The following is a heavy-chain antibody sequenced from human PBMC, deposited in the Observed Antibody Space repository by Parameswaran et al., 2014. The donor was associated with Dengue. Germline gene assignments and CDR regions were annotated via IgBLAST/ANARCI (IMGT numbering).Heavy chain of an antibody. V-gene: IGHV4-30-4*01. CDR2: IYYSGST. J-gene: IGHJ3*02. D-gene: IGHD3-22*01. Sequence: WIRQPQEGLEWIGYIYYSGSTYYNPSLKSRVTISVDTSKNQFSLKLSSVTAADTAVYYCARGAPSITMIVVAIDAFDIWGQGTMVTVSS. CDR3: ARGAPSITMIVVAIDAFDI.